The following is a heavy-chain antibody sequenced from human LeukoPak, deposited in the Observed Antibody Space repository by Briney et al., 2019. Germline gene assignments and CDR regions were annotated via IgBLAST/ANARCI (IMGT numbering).Heavy chain of an antibody. CDR3: ARNLWLGYCTNGVCYTGNWFDP. J-gene: IGHJ5*02. V-gene: IGHV4-34*01. D-gene: IGHD2-8*01. CDR2: INHSGST. CDR1: GGSFSGYY. Sequence: SETLSLTCAVYGGSFSGYYWSWIRQPPGKGLEWIGEINHSGSTNHNPSLKSRVTISVDTSKNQFSLKLSSVTAADTAVYYCARNLWLGYCTNGVCYTGNWFDPWGQGTLVTVSS.